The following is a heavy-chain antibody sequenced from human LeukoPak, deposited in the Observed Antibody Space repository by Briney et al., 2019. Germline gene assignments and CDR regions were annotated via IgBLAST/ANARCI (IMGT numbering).Heavy chain of an antibody. CDR1: GFTFSSYG. Sequence: GGSLRLSCVASGFTFSSYGMHWVRQAPGKGLEWVAVIWYDGSNKYYADSVKGRFTISRDNSKNTLYLQMNSLRAEDTAVYYCATDHCRGDCPTVDYWGQGTLVTVSS. J-gene: IGHJ4*02. CDR2: IWYDGSNK. V-gene: IGHV3-33*01. D-gene: IGHD2-21*02. CDR3: ATDHCRGDCPTVDY.